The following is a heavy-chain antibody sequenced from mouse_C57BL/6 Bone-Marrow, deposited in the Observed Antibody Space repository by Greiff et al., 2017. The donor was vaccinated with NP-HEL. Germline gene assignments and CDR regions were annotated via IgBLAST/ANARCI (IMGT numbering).Heavy chain of an antibody. D-gene: IGHD2-3*01. CDR3: ARGGDGPYAMDY. CDR2: INPNNGGT. J-gene: IGHJ4*01. CDR1: GYTFTDYN. V-gene: IGHV1-22*01. Sequence: EVQLQESGPELVKPGASVKMSCKASGYTFTDYNMHWVKQRHGKSLEWIGYINPNNGGTSYNQKFKGKATLTGNKSSSTAYMELRSLTSEDSAVYYCARGGDGPYAMDYWGQGTSVTVSS.